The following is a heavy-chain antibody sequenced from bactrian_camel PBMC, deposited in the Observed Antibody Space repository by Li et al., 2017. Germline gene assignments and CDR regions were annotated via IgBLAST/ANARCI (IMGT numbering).Heavy chain of an antibody. V-gene: IGHV3S1*01. CDR1: RYTYKRNC. D-gene: IGHD2*01. CDR3: AAAAGLFGGTCVDVRSVDY. CDR2: IATGSGNT. J-gene: IGHJ4*01. Sequence: HVQLVESGGGSVQAGESLRLSCAAGRYTYKRNCMGWFRQRPGKEREGVARIATGSGNTYYADSVKGRFTISRDNAKNTLYLQTDSLKTEDTAMNYCAAAAGLFGGTCVDVRSVDYWGQGTQVTVS.